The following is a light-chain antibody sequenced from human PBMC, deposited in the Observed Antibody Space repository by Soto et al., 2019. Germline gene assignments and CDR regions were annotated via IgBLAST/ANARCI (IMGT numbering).Light chain of an antibody. CDR3: LKYNSAPR. Sequence: DIQMTQSPSTLSASVGDRFTITCLASQSVSSGLALYQQKPGKVPKLLIYAASTLQSGVPSRFSGSGSGTDFTLTISSLQPEDVATYYCLKYNSAPRFGHGTKVDIK. V-gene: IGKV1-27*01. CDR2: AAS. J-gene: IGKJ1*01. CDR1: QSVSSG.